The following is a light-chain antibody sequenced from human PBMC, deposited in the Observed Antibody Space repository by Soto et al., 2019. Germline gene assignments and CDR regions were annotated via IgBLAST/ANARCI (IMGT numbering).Light chain of an antibody. V-gene: IGLV2-14*01. CDR1: SSDVGDYDY. CDR3: SSYTSSSTLL. J-gene: IGLJ1*01. CDR2: EVS. Sequence: QSALTQPASVSGSPGQSITISCTGTSSDVGDYDYVSWYQHHPGKAPKLMIYEVSNRPSGVSNRFSAPKSGNTASLTISGLQTEDEADYYCSSYTSSSTLLFGAGTKVTVL.